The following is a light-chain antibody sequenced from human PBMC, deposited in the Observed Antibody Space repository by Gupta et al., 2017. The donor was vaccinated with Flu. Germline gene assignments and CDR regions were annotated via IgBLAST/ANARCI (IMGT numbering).Light chain of an antibody. CDR3: MQRTRWPWT. Sequence: AVMSPSPLSMPFTLPQPASISCRSGERSVYSDGGSYVGWFHQRPGHPPRRLIYEASNRDSGVPDRISGSGSGTDFTLTISRLEAEDVGVYYCMQRTRWPWTFGQGTKVEI. CDR1: ERSVYSDGGSY. CDR2: EAS. V-gene: IGKV2-30*01. J-gene: IGKJ1*01.